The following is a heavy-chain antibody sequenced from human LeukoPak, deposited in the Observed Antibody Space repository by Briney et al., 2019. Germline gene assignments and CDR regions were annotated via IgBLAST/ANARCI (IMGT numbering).Heavy chain of an antibody. CDR1: GGSISSYY. D-gene: IGHD3-16*02. J-gene: IGHJ4*02. CDR2: IYTSGST. V-gene: IGHV4-4*07. CDR3: ARGSGSYRPLYFFDY. Sequence: PSETLSLTCTVSGGSISSYYWNWIRQPAGKGLEWIGRIYTSGSTNYNPSLKSRVTMSLDMSQKEVSLTLSSMTAADTAVYFCARGSGSYRPLYFFDYWGQGNLVTVSS.